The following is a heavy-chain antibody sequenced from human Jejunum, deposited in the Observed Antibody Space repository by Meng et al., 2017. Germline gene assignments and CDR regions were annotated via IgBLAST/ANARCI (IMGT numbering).Heavy chain of an antibody. D-gene: IGHD6-13*01. Sequence: QRQESGPGLVKPSGTLALTCAVSGASISDSNWWSWVRQPLGKALEWIGEIYHTGTTNYNPSLKSRVTMSLDKSKNQFSLELTSVTAADTAVYYCARDLLGPAIAATGWFDPWGQGTLVTVSS. CDR2: IYHTGTT. CDR3: ARDLLGPAIAATGWFDP. J-gene: IGHJ5*02. V-gene: IGHV4-4*02. CDR1: GASISDSNW.